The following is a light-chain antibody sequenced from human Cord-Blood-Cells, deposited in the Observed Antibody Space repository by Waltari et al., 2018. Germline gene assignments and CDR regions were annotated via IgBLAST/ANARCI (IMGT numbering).Light chain of an antibody. CDR3: SSDTSSSTYV. CDR2: EVS. V-gene: IGLV2-14*01. CDR1: SSDVGGYNY. Sequence: QSALTQPASVSGSPGQSITISCTGTSSDVGGYNYVSWYQQHPGKAPKLMIYEVSNRPSGVSNRLSVAKAANTASLTISGLQAEDEADYYCSSDTSSSTYVFGTGTKVTVL. J-gene: IGLJ1*01.